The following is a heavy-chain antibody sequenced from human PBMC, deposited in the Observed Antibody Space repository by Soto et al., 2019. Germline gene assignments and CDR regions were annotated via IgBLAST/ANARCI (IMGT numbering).Heavy chain of an antibody. CDR2: IFSNDEK. CDR1: GFSLSKAIMG. D-gene: IGHD3-9*01. Sequence: QVTLKESGPVLVKPTETLTLTCSVSGFSLSKAIMGVSWIRQPPGKALEWLAHIFSNDEKSYSTSLKSRLTISKDTSKSQVVLTMTNMDPVDTATYYCARNIEGWSLAKTYYFDYWGQGTLVTVSS. CDR3: ARNIEGWSLAKTYYFDY. J-gene: IGHJ4*02. V-gene: IGHV2-26*02.